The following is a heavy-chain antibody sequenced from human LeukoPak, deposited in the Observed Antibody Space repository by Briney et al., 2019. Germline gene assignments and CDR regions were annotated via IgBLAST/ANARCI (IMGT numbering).Heavy chain of an antibody. CDR1: DGSITNYD. Sequence: SETLSLTCTVSDGSITNYDWSWVRQPPGKGLEVIGHVHYSGTANDNPSLRSRVTISIDTSKKNFFLKLKSVTAADTAVYYCARGYGDFRVEGRYFHSWGQGTLVTVSS. CDR3: ARGYGDFRVEGRYFHS. D-gene: IGHD4-17*01. V-gene: IGHV4-59*01. CDR2: VHYSGTA. J-gene: IGHJ4*02.